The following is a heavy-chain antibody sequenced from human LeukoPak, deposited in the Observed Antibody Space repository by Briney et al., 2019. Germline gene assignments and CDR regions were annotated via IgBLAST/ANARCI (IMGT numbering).Heavy chain of an antibody. CDR2: ISAYNGNT. V-gene: IGHV1-18*01. Sequence: GASVKVSRKASGYTFTSYGISWERQAPGQGLEWMGWISAYNGNTNYAQKLQGRVTMTTDTSTSTAYMELRSLRSDDTAVYYCARDLLSIAARRGGFDYWGQGTLVSVSS. J-gene: IGHJ4*02. D-gene: IGHD6-6*01. CDR3: ARDLLSIAARRGGFDY. CDR1: GYTFTSYG.